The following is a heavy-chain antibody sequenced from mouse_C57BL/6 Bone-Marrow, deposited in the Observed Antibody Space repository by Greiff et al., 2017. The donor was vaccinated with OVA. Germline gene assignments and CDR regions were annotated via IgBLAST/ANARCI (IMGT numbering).Heavy chain of an antibody. Sequence: QVQLQQSDAELVKPGASVKISCKASGYTFTDYTIHWMKQRPEQGLEWIGNIYPRDGSTKYNEKFKGKATLTADKSSSTAYLQLNRLKSDDSAVYFCARMGGFWFAYWGQGTLVTVSA. CDR3: ARMGGFWFAY. CDR1: GYTFTDYT. V-gene: IGHV1-78*01. CDR2: IYPRDGST. J-gene: IGHJ3*01.